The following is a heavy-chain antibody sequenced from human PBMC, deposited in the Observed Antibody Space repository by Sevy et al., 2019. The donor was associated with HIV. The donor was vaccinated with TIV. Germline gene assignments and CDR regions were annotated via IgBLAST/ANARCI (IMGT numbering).Heavy chain of an antibody. CDR1: GYTFSDSGYY. D-gene: IGHD3-3*01. CDR3: ARESYDFWTGPVDYDYGMDA. Sequence: ASVKVSCKASGYTFSDSGYYVHWVRQAPGQGLEWMGWINPKSGATNYAQKFQGRVTMTRDTSVSTANMELNRLTSDDTAVYYCARESYDFWTGPVDYDYGMDAWGQGTTVTVSS. J-gene: IGHJ6*02. CDR2: INPKSGAT. V-gene: IGHV1-2*02.